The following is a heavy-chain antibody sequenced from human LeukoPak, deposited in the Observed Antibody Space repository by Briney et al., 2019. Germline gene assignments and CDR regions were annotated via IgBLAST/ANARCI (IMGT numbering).Heavy chain of an antibody. D-gene: IGHD5-12*01. CDR3: ARGATRFWVFDY. V-gene: IGHV1-69*05. CDR2: IIPIFGTA. J-gene: IGHJ4*02. CDR1: GGTFSSYA. Sequence: SVKVSCKASGGTFSSYAISWVRQAPGQGLEWMGRIIPIFGTANYAQKFQGRVTITTDESTSTAYMELSSLRSEDTAVYYCARGATRFWVFDYWGQGTLVTVSS.